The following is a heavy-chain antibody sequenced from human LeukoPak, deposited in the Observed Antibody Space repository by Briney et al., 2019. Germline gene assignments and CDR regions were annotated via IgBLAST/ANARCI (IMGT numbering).Heavy chain of an antibody. CDR2: IYYGENT. CDR1: GGSISSGPYY. D-gene: IGHD3-22*01. CDR3: ARRDDSSGYHKIFDY. J-gene: IGHJ4*02. V-gene: IGHV4-39*01. Sequence: SETLSLTCTVSGGSISSGPYYWGWIRQPPGKGLEWIGNIYYGENTYYNPSLKSRVTISIDTSKNQFHLKLSSLTAADTAVYYCARRDDSSGYHKIFDYWGPGTLVTVSS.